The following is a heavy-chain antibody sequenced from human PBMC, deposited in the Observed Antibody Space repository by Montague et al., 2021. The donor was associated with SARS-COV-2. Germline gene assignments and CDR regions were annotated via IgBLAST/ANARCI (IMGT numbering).Heavy chain of an antibody. V-gene: IGHV6-1*01. CDR1: GDSVSRNGAA. D-gene: IGHD1-26*01. J-gene: IGHJ4*01. CDR2: TYYTSRWHN. CDR3: ARDGDGWEVPFDF. Sequence: CAISGDSVSRNGAAWTWIRQSPSRGLEYLGRTYYTSRWHNDQAPSVKGRLTVNPDTSKNQFSLHLNSVTPEDTAVYYYARDGDGWEVPFDFWSQGTLVTVSS.